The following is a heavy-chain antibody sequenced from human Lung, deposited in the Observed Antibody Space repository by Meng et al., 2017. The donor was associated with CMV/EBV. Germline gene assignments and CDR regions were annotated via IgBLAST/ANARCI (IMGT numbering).Heavy chain of an antibody. CDR1: GDIVSSNSAA. D-gene: IGHD4-23*01. V-gene: IGHV6-1*01. CDR2: TYYRSKWYH. Sequence: HVQLQPPAPGLVKPSQTLSLTIAISGDIVSSNSAAWHWIRQSPSRGLEWLGRTYYRSKWYHEYAVSVKSRITISPDTPKNQFSLQLNSMTPEDTAVYYCARGINGGCGDWGQGTLVTVSS. CDR3: ARGINGGCGD. J-gene: IGHJ4*02.